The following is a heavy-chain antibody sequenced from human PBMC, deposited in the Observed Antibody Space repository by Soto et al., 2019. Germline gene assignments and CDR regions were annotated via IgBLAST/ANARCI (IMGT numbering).Heavy chain of an antibody. CDR2: IYKSGSA. Sequence: QVQLQESGPGLVKPSQTLSLTCTVSGASISSGDYFWSWIRQPPGKGLEWIGYIYKSGSAYYNPSLESRLTLSVDTSTNHFSLKLSSVTAADTAVYYCAREGSSGHEVFFDSWGQGTLVTVSS. J-gene: IGHJ4*02. D-gene: IGHD3-22*01. CDR1: GASISSGDYF. CDR3: AREGSSGHEVFFDS. V-gene: IGHV4-30-4*01.